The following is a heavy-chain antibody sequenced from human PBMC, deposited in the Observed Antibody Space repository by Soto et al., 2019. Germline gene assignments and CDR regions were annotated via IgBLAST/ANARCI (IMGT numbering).Heavy chain of an antibody. CDR1: GGSISSSSYY. Sequence: PSETLSLTCTVSGGSISSSSYYWGWIRQPPGKGLEWIGSIYYSGSTYYNPSLKSRVTISVDTSKTQFSRKLSSVTAADTAVYYCAREKPRDGFNFGSGGMDVWGQGTTVTVSS. CDR2: IYYSGST. V-gene: IGHV4-39*07. D-gene: IGHD3-10*01. CDR3: AREKPRDGFNFGSGGMDV. J-gene: IGHJ6*02.